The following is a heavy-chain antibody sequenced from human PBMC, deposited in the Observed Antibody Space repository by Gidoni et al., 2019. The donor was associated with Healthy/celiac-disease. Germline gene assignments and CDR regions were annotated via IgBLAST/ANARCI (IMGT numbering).Heavy chain of an antibody. CDR3: TRVDSGYDVRDFDY. CDR1: GFTFGDYA. CDR2: IRSKTYGGTT. J-gene: IGHJ4*02. Sequence: EVQLVESGGGLVQPGRSLRVSCTASGFTFGDYAMIWFRQAPGKGLEWVGFIRSKTYGGTTEFAVSVKGRFTISRDDSKSIAYLQMNSLKTEDTAVYYCTRVDSGYDVRDFDYWGQGTLVTVSS. D-gene: IGHD5-12*01. V-gene: IGHV3-49*03.